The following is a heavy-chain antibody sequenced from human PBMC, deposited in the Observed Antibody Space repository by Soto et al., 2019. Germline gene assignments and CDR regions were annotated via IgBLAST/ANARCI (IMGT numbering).Heavy chain of an antibody. Sequence: SETLSLTCAVYGGSFSNYYWSWIRQPPGKGLEWIGEINQSGITNYNPSLKSRVTISEGASKNQFSLKLSSVTAADTAVYYCARGNGIARRPADYWGQGTLVTVSS. CDR1: GGSFSNYY. CDR2: INQSGIT. V-gene: IGHV4-34*01. CDR3: ARGNGIARRPADY. D-gene: IGHD6-13*01. J-gene: IGHJ4*02.